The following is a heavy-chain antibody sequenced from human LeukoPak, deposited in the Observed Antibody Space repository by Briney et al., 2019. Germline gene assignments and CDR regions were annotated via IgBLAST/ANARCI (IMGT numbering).Heavy chain of an antibody. D-gene: IGHD2-8*01. CDR2: ISGSGGST. Sequence: PGGSLRLSCAASGFTFSSYAMSWVRQAPGKGLEWVSAISGSGGSTYYADSVKGRFTISRDNSKNTLYLQMNSLRAEDTAVYYCAKPEGPLTVYFALDYWGQGTLVTVSS. J-gene: IGHJ4*02. CDR3: AKPEGPLTVYFALDY. V-gene: IGHV3-23*01. CDR1: GFTFSSYA.